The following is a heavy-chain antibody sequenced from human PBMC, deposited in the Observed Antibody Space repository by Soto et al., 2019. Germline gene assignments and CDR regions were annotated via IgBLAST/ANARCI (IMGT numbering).Heavy chain of an antibody. Sequence: PETLSLTCAVYGGSFSGYDWSWIRQPPGKGLEWIGDINHSGSTNYNPSLKSRVNISVDKSKNQFSLKVTSVTAADSAVYYCARGARQSNSWVYWGQGSLVTVS. CDR2: INHSGST. CDR3: ARGARQSNSWVY. D-gene: IGHD1-1*01. CDR1: GGSFSGYD. J-gene: IGHJ4*02. V-gene: IGHV4-34*01.